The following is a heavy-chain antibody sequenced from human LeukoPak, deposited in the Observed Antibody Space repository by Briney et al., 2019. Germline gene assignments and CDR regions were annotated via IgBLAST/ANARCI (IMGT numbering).Heavy chain of an antibody. D-gene: IGHD2-21*02. CDR3: ARDPQGVTGPAGGYYYGMDV. CDR2: IYYSGST. Sequence: SETLSLTCTVSGGSISSYYWSWIRQPPGKGLEWIGYIYYSGSTNYNPSLKSRVTISVDTSKNQFSLKLSSVTAADTAVYYCARDPQGVTGPAGGYYYGMDVWGQGTTVTVSS. J-gene: IGHJ6*02. CDR1: GGSISSYY. V-gene: IGHV4-59*01.